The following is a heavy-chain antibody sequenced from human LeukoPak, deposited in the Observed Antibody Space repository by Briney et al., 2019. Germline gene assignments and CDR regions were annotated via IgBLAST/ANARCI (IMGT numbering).Heavy chain of an antibody. CDR2: IRYDGRNK. V-gene: IGHV3-30*02. J-gene: IGHJ4*02. D-gene: IGHD1-26*01. Sequence: GGSLRLSCAASGFTFSSYGMHWVRQAPGKGLEWVAFIRYDGRNKYYADSVKGRFTISRDNSKNTLYLQMNSLAAEDTAVYYCASVGATGDWGQGTLVTVSS. CDR3: ASVGATGD. CDR1: GFTFSSYG.